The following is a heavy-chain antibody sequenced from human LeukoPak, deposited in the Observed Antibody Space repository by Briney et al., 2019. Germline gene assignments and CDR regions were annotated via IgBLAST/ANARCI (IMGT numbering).Heavy chain of an antibody. CDR2: INPNSGGT. J-gene: IGHJ4*02. V-gene: IGHV1-2*02. Sequence: GASVKVSCKASGYTFTGYYMHWVRQAPGQGLEWMGWINPNSGGTNYAQKFQGRVTMTRDTSISTAYMELSRLRSDDTAVYYCAREGALRYFDWLLYPLDYWGQGTLVTVSS. CDR3: AREGALRYFDWLLYPLDY. D-gene: IGHD3-9*01. CDR1: GYTFTGYY.